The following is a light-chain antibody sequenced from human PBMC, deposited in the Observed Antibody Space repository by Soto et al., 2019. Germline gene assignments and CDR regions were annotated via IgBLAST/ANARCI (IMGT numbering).Light chain of an antibody. V-gene: IGKV1-33*01. CDR1: QDISNY. CDR2: DAS. J-gene: IGKJ4*01. CDR3: HQYDNRPPT. Sequence: DIQMTQSPSSLSASVGDRVTITCQASQDISNYLNWYQQKPGKAPKLLIYDASNLETGVPSRFSGSGSATDFTITISSLQPEDIATYYCHQYDNRPPTFGGGTKVEIK.